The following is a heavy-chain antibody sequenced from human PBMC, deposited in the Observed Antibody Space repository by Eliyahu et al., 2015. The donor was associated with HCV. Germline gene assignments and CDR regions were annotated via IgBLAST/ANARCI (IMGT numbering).Heavy chain of an antibody. CDR1: GFXFXSYE. CDR3: ARVQYSSGWYFFDY. CDR2: ISSSSTTI. V-gene: IGHV3-48*03. J-gene: IGHJ4*02. D-gene: IGHD6-19*01. Sequence: EVQLVESGGGLVQPGGSLRLXCAASGFXFXSYEMNWVRQAPGKGLEWVSYISSSSTTIYYAGSVKGRFTISRDNAKNSLFLQMNSLRAEDTAVYYCARVQYSSGWYFFDYWGQGTLVTVSS.